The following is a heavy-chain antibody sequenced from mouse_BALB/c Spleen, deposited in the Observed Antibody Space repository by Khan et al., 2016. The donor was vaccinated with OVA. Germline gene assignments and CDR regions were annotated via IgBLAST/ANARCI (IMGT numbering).Heavy chain of an antibody. Sequence: QIQLVQSGPGLVAPLQSLSITCTVSGFSLTSYGVHWVRQPPGKGLEWLGVIWAGGSTNYNSALMSRLSISKDNSKSQVFLKMNSLQTDDTAMYCCARGDGYYEDAMDYWGQGTSVTVSS. V-gene: IGHV2-9*02. D-gene: IGHD2-3*01. CDR3: ARGDGYYEDAMDY. J-gene: IGHJ4*01. CDR1: GFSLTSYG. CDR2: IWAGGST.